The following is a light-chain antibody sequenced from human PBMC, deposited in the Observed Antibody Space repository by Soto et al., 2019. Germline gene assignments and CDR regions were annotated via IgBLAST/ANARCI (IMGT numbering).Light chain of an antibody. Sequence: EIVLTQSPGTLSLSPGERATLSCRASQSVSSSYLAWYQQKPGQAPRLLIYGASSRATGIPDRFSGSGSGTDFTLTISRLEPEDCAVYYCQQYGSSPRTFGGGTQVEIK. CDR3: QQYGSSPRT. CDR2: GAS. V-gene: IGKV3-20*01. CDR1: QSVSSSY. J-gene: IGKJ4*01.